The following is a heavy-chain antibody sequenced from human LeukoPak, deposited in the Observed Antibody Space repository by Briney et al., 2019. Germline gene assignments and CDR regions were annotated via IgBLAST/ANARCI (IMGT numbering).Heavy chain of an antibody. CDR3: ARGLGSGYGWGWFDP. Sequence: PSGTLSLTCTVSGGSISSYYWNWIRQPPGKGLEWIGYIYNTGSTNSNPSLKSRVTISVDTSKNQFSLKLSSVTAADTAVYYCARGLGSGYGWGWFDPWGQGTLVTVSS. CDR2: IYNTGST. CDR1: GGSISSYY. D-gene: IGHD3-10*01. J-gene: IGHJ5*02. V-gene: IGHV4-59*01.